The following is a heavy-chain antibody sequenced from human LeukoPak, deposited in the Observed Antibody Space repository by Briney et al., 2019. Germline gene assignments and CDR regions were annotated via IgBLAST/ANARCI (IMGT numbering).Heavy chain of an antibody. D-gene: IGHD3-10*01. J-gene: IGHJ4*02. V-gene: IGHV3-74*01. CDR1: GFTFSSYW. CDR3: AEAASVRGVSY. Sequence: PGGSLRLSCAASGFTFSSYWMHWVRQAPGKGPLWVSHINGDGSTTNYADSVKGRFTNSRDNAKNTLYLQMNSLRAEDTAVYYCAEAASVRGVSYWGQGTLVTVSS. CDR2: INGDGSTT.